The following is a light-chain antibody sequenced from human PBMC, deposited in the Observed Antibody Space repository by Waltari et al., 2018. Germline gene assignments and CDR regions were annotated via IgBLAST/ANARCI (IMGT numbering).Light chain of an antibody. CDR1: TSHVGYYPY. CDR2: DDN. V-gene: IGLV2-11*01. CDR3: CSCAGTCIFIV. Sequence: QSALTQPHSVSGSHGQSVTISSTRTTSHVGYYPYLPSYQEHPGKAPKVVIYDDNKRPSGVPDRFSGSKSGNTASLTISGLQADDEADYYCCSCAGTCIFIVFGGGTKLTVL. J-gene: IGLJ2*01.